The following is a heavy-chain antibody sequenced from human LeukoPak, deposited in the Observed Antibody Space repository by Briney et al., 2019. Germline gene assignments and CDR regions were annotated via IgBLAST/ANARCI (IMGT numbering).Heavy chain of an antibody. CDR1: GGSVSSSRYY. CDR2: IYYTGST. J-gene: IGHJ4*02. Sequence: SETLSLTCPVSGGSVSSSRYYWGWIRQPPGKGLEWIGSIYYTGSTYYKPSLKSRVTISVDASKNQISLKLSSVTAADTAVYYCARQGAYYYDSTKFTFEYWGQGTLVSVSS. D-gene: IGHD3-22*01. V-gene: IGHV4-39*01. CDR3: ARQGAYYYDSTKFTFEY.